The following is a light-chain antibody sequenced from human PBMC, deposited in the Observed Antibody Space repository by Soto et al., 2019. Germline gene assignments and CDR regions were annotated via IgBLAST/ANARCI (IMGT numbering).Light chain of an antibody. V-gene: IGKV1-39*01. J-gene: IGKJ3*01. Sequence: DIQMTQSPSSLSASVGDRVTITCRASQSISSYVNWYQQKPAKAPKVLIYAASTLQSGVPSRFSGSGSGTDFTLTISCLQLEDLATYYCQQSYSTFFAFGPGAKVDIK. CDR1: QSISSY. CDR2: AAS. CDR3: QQSYSTFFA.